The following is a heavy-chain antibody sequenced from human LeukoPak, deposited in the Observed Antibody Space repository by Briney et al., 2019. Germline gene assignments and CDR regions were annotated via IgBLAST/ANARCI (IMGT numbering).Heavy chain of an antibody. V-gene: IGHV4-4*07. CDR1: GGSISSYY. CDR2: IYTSGST. Sequence: PSETLSLTCTASGGSISSYYWSWIRQPAGKGLEWIGRIYTSGSTNYTPSLKSRVTMSVDTSKNQFSLKLSSVTAADTAVYYCARDLGYSSSYLFDYWGQGTLVTVSS. J-gene: IGHJ4*02. CDR3: ARDLGYSSSYLFDY. D-gene: IGHD6-13*01.